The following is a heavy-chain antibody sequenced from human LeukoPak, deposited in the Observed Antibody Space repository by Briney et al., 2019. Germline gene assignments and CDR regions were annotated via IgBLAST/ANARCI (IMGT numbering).Heavy chain of an antibody. CDR1: GFAFSTYS. J-gene: IGHJ4*02. CDR2: ITSTSGYI. CDR3: ARVGGGSHYFDY. D-gene: IGHD1-26*01. V-gene: IGHV3-21*01. Sequence: ECLRLSCAASGFAFSTYSMNWVRQAPGKGLEWVSSITSTSGYIYNAESVKGRFSISRDNAKNSLYLQMNSLRAEDTAVYYCARVGGGSHYFDYWGQGTLATVST.